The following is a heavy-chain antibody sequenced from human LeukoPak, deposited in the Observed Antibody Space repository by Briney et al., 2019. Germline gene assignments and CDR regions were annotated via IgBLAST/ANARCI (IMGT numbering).Heavy chain of an antibody. V-gene: IGHV1-46*01. CDR1: GYTFTSYY. J-gene: IGHJ5*02. CDR3: ARSGYGDYSNWFDP. Sequence: ASVKVSCKASGYTFTSYYMHWVRQAPGQGLEWMGIINPSGGSTNYAQKLQGRVTMTTDTSTSTAYMELRSLRSDDTAVYYCARSGYGDYSNWFDPWGQGTLVTVSS. CDR2: INPSGGST. D-gene: IGHD4-17*01.